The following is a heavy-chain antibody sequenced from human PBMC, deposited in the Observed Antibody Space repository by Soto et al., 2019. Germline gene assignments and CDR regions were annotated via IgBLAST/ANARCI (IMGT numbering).Heavy chain of an antibody. CDR2: IIPIFGTA. D-gene: IGHD2-2*03. J-gene: IGHJ6*02. CDR1: GGTFSSYA. V-gene: IGHV1-69*13. CDR3: ARARFSGYCSSTSCPSSMDV. Sequence: SVKVSCKASGGTFSSYAISWVRQAPGQGLEWMGGIIPIFGTANYAQKFQGRVTITADESTSTAYMELSRLRSDDTAVYYCARARFSGYCSSTSCPSSMDVWGQGTTVTVSS.